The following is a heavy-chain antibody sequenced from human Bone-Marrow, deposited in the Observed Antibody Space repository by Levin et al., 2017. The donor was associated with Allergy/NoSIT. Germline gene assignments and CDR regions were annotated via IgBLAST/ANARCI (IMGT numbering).Heavy chain of an antibody. CDR2: IKQDGSEK. Sequence: TGGSLRLSCAASGFTFSNYWMTWVRQAPGKGLEWVANIKQDGSEKHYVDSVKGRFTISRDNAKNSLYLEVNSLRVEDTAVFYCARGDSRLYVGSFDRWGQGTLVTVS. CDR1: GFTFSNYW. D-gene: IGHD5/OR15-5a*01. V-gene: IGHV3-7*01. CDR3: ARGDSRLYVGSFDR. J-gene: IGHJ4*02.